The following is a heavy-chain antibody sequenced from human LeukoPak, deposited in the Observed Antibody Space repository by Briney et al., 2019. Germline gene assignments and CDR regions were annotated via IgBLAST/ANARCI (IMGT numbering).Heavy chain of an antibody. D-gene: IGHD3-3*01. CDR3: ARVWPTHVLRFLEWYWVAFDI. CDR1: GGSISSSSYY. Sequence: PSETLSLTCTVSGGSISSSSYYWGWIRQPPGKGLEWIGSIYYSGSTYYNPSLKSRVTISVDTSKNQFSLKLSSVTAADTAVYYCARVWPTHVLRFLEWYWVAFDIWGQGTMVTVSS. CDR2: IYYSGST. V-gene: IGHV4-39*01. J-gene: IGHJ3*02.